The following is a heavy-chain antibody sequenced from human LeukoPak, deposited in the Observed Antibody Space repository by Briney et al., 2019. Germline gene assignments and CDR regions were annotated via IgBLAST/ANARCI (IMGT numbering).Heavy chain of an antibody. V-gene: IGHV3-23*01. CDR2: ISGSGGST. Sequence: PGGSLRLSCAASGFTFSSYAMSWVRQAPGKGREGVSAISGSGGSTYYADSVKGRFTISRDNSKNTLYLQMNSLRAEDTAVYYCAKDRNSYGYNWGQGTLVTVSS. D-gene: IGHD5-18*01. CDR1: GFTFSSYA. CDR3: AKDRNSYGYN. J-gene: IGHJ4*02.